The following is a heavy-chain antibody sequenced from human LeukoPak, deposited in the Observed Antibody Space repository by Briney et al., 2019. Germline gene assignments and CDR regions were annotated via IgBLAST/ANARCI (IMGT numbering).Heavy chain of an antibody. V-gene: IGHV4-59*08. Sequence: PSETLSLTCTVSGGSISSYYWSWIRQPPGKGLEWIGYIYYSGTTNYNPSLKSRVTMSVDTSKNQFSLKLSSVTAADTAVYYCARTTGNDGFDTWGQGTMVSVSS. CDR1: GGSISSYY. D-gene: IGHD3-9*01. CDR3: ARTTGNDGFDT. J-gene: IGHJ3*02. CDR2: IYYSGTT.